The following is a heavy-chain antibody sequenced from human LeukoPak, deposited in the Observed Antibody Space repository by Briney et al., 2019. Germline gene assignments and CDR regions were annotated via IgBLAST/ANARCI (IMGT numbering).Heavy chain of an antibody. CDR2: ISYSGST. V-gene: IGHV4-39*01. D-gene: IGHD3-16*01. CDR3: AKRKGVWGNYFDP. Sequence: SETLSLTCSVSGASITNNTYYWGWFRQPPGKRLDWVGSISYSGSTYYNPSLKSRLTIFVDTSKNQFSLRLNSVTAADTALYYCAKRKGVWGNYFDPWGQGILVTVSS. CDR1: GASITNNTYY. J-gene: IGHJ5*02.